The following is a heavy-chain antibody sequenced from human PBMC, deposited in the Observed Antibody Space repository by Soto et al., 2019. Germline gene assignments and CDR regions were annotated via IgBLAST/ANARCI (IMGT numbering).Heavy chain of an antibody. CDR3: AKVRASNLGARVSFDY. Sequence: EVQLLESGGGLVQPGGSLRLSCAASGFTFSSYAMSWVRQAPGKGLEWVSAISGSGGSTYYADSVKGRFTISRDNSENTLYLQMNSLTAEDTAVYYCAKVRASNLGARVSFDYWGQGTLVTVSS. CDR2: ISGSGGST. J-gene: IGHJ4*02. CDR1: GFTFSSYA. D-gene: IGHD1-26*01. V-gene: IGHV3-23*01.